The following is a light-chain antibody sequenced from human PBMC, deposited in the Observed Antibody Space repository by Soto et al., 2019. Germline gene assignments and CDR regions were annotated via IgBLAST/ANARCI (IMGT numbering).Light chain of an antibody. CDR2: EVS. CDR1: QSLLSRGVGTY. J-gene: IGKJ5*01. Sequence: DLVMSQPPLSLSVSPAQPASISSRSCQSLLSRGVGTYLFWYLQRPGQAPQLLIYEVSNRVSAVPDRFSGSGSGTDFTLKISRVEAEDFGVYYCMQNTQWPLTFGQGTRLDI. CDR3: MQNTQWPLT. V-gene: IGKV2D-29*01.